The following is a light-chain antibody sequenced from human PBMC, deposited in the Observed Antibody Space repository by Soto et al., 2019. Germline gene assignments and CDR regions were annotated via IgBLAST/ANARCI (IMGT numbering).Light chain of an antibody. CDR1: QSVSSY. J-gene: IGKJ5*01. Sequence: EIVLTQSPATLSLSPGERASLSCRASQSVSSYLAWYQQRPGQAPRLLIYDASNRATGVPARFSGSGSGTDFTLTISSLEPEDFAVYYCQQRSSWPPTFGQGTRRRL. CDR2: DAS. CDR3: QQRSSWPPT. V-gene: IGKV3-11*01.